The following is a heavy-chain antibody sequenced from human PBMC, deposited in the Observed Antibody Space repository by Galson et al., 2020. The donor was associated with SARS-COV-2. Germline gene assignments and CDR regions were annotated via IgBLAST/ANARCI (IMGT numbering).Heavy chain of an antibody. Sequence: SETLSLTYAVSRDSISNRGWWTWVRQPPGKGLEWIGEIDRFGTLNSNPTLQSRLTISADESRDQFTLTLRYVTAADTAIYFCVKENYGMVVWGQGITVTVSS. CDR1: RDSISNRGW. CDR3: VKENYGMVV. V-gene: IGHV4-4*02. J-gene: IGHJ6*02. CDR2: IDRFGTL.